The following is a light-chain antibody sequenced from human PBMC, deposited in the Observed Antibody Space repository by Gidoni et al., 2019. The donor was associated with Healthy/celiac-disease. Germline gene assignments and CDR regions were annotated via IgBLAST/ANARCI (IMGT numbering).Light chain of an antibody. CDR2: DAS. CDR3: QQRSNWPPIT. CDR1: QSVSSY. J-gene: IGKJ5*01. V-gene: IGKV3-11*01. Sequence: EIVLTQSPATLSLSPGERATLSCRASQSVSSYLAWYQQKPGHAPRLLIYDASNRATGIPARCSGSGSGTDFTLTISSLEPEDFAVYYCQQRSNWPPITFGQGTRLEIK.